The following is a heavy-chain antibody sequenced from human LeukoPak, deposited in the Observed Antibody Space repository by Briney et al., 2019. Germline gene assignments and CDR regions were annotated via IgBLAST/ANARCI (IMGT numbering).Heavy chain of an antibody. V-gene: IGHV3-30*04. CDR3: ARGSPITKVRAATINDY. J-gene: IGHJ4*02. D-gene: IGHD3-10*01. CDR2: ISYDGSNK. Sequence: PGGSLRLSCAASGFTLSSYAMHWVRQAPGKGLEWVAGISYDGSNKSYADSVHGRCTISRDNSKNTLNLQMNSKSAEDTAVYYCARGSPITKVRAATINDYWGQGQLVPVSS. CDR1: GFTLSSYA.